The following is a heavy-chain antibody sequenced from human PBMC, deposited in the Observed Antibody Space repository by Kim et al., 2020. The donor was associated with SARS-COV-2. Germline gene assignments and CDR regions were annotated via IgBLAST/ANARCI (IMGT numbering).Heavy chain of an antibody. D-gene: IGHD2-15*01. J-gene: IGHJ6*02. Sequence: GGSLRLSCAASGFTVSYNYMSWVRQAPGKGLEWVSVIYSGGNTYYAESVKGRFTISRDNSKNTLYLQMNSLRAEATAVYYCAGVGMGCSGGSCYFLGGSDSYYAMDVWGQGTTVTVSS. CDR1: GFTVSYNY. CDR3: AGVGMGCSGGSCYFLGGSDSYYAMDV. V-gene: IGHV3-66*01. CDR2: IYSGGNT.